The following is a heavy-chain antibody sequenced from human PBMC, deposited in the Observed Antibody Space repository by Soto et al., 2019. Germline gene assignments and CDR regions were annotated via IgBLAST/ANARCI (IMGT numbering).Heavy chain of an antibody. CDR2: FNTYNGNT. V-gene: IGHV1-18*01. J-gene: IGHJ4*02. CDR1: GYTFSSYG. D-gene: IGHD5-18*01. Sequence: QVQLVQSGAEVKKPGASVKVSCKASGYTFSSYGITWVRQAPGQRLEWMGWFNTYNGNTNYAQKFQGRVTMTTDTSTSTAYMELRSLRSDDTAVYYCARERCGYSYGDYWGQGALVTVSS. CDR3: ARERCGYSYGDY.